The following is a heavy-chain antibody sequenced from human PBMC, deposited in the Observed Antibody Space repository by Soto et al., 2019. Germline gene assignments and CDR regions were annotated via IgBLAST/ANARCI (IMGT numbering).Heavy chain of an antibody. D-gene: IGHD6-6*01. Sequence: QLQLQESGPGLVKPSETLSLTCTVSGGSISSSSYYWGWIRQPPGKGLEWIGSIYYSGSTYYNPSLKSRVTISVDTSKNQFSLKLSSVTAADTAVYYCARHSPLLYPDSSSPASLDYWGQGTLVTVSS. CDR3: ARHSPLLYPDSSSPASLDY. J-gene: IGHJ4*02. V-gene: IGHV4-39*01. CDR2: IYYSGST. CDR1: GGSISSSSYY.